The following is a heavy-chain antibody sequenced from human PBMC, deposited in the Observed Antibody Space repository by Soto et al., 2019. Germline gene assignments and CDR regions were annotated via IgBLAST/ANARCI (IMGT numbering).Heavy chain of an antibody. CDR2: IIPIFGTA. Sequence: GASVKVSCKASGGTFSSYAISWVRQAPGQGLEWMGGIIPIFGTANYAQKFQGRVTITADESTSTAYMELSSLRSEGTAVYYCARGSVYGDYTPFDYWGRGTLVTVSS. D-gene: IGHD4-17*01. CDR3: ARGSVYGDYTPFDY. J-gene: IGHJ4*02. V-gene: IGHV1-69*13. CDR1: GGTFSSYA.